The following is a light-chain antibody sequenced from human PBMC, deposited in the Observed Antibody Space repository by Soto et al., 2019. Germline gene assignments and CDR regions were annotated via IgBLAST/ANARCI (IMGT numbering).Light chain of an antibody. CDR2: DAY. CDR1: QSFRGL. J-gene: IGKJ5*01. CDR3: QQRHMWTIT. Sequence: EIVVTQSPATLSVSPGGRPNLSCRASQSFRGLLALYQKKTGQAPRLLIYDAYNRATGIPPRFSGSGYGTDFTITISSIENEDSEVYYCQQRHMWTITFGHGTRLEIK. V-gene: IGKV3-11*01.